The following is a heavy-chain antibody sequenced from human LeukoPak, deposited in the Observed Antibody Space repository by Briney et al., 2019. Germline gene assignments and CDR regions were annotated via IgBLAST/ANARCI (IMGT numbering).Heavy chain of an antibody. D-gene: IGHD6-13*01. J-gene: IGHJ4*02. CDR2: IYTSGST. V-gene: IGHV4-4*07. CDR1: GGSISSYY. CDR3: AVVPYSSSWYESGYFDY. Sequence: PSETLSLTCTVSGGSISSYYWSWLRQPAGKGLEWLGRIYTSGSTNYNPSLKSRVTMSVDTSKNQFSLKLSSVTAADTAVYYCAVVPYSSSWYESGYFDYWGQGTLVTVSS.